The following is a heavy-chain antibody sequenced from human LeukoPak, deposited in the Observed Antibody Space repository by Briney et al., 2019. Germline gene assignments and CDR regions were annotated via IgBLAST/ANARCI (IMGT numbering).Heavy chain of an antibody. D-gene: IGHD3-16*01. V-gene: IGHV4-39*01. Sequence: SETLSLTCTVSGGSISSSSYYWGWIRQPPGKGLEWIGRIHYSGSTYYNPSLKSRVTISVDTSKNQFSLKLSSVTAADTAVYYCARHFRRPGARLGESDYWGQGTLVTVSS. CDR1: GGSISSSSYY. J-gene: IGHJ4*02. CDR3: ARHFRRPGARLGESDY. CDR2: IHYSGST.